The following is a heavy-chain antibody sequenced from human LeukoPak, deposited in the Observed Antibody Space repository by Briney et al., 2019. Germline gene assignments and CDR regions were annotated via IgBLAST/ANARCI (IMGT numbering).Heavy chain of an antibody. J-gene: IGHJ3*02. D-gene: IGHD5-24*01. CDR3: ARGRRTIRPYAFDI. V-gene: IGHV4-31*03. CDR2: IYYSGST. CDR1: GGSISSGGYY. Sequence: PSETLSLTCTVSGGSISSGGYYWSWIRQHPGKGLEWIGYIYYSGSTYYNPSLKSRVTISVDTSKNQFSLKLSSVTAADTAVYYCARGRRTIRPYAFDIWGQGTMVTVSS.